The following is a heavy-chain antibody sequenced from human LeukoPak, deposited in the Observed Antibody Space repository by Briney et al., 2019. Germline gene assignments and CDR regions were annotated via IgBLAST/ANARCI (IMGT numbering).Heavy chain of an antibody. Sequence: ASVKVSCKASGYTFTGNYMHWVRQAPGQGLEWMGWINPNSGGTNYAQKFQGRVTMTRDTSISTAYMELSRLRSDDTAVYYCARVYYDSSGYYYYGMDVWGQGTTVTVSS. CDR3: ARVYYDSSGYYYYGMDV. D-gene: IGHD3-22*01. J-gene: IGHJ6*02. CDR1: GYTFTGNY. CDR2: INPNSGGT. V-gene: IGHV1-2*02.